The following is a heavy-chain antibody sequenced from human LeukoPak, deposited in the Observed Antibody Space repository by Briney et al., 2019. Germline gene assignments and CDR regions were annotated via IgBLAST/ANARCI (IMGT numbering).Heavy chain of an antibody. Sequence: ASVTVSCKASGYTFTGYYMHWVRQAPGQGLEWMGWINPNSGGTNYAQKFQGRVTMTRDTSISTAYMELSRLRSDDTAVYYCARGRCSGGSCYSTSFDYWGQGTLVTVSS. CDR2: INPNSGGT. CDR3: ARGRCSGGSCYSTSFDY. J-gene: IGHJ4*02. V-gene: IGHV1-2*02. CDR1: GYTFTGYY. D-gene: IGHD2-15*01.